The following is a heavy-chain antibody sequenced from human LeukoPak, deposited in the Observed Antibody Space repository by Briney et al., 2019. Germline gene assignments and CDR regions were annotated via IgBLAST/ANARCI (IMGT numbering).Heavy chain of an antibody. Sequence: GESLKISCKASGFSFTNSWIAWVRQMPGKGLEWMGIIYPGDSDTRYSPSFQGQVTISADKSISTAYLQWSSLKASDTAMYYCARRDYGGKHFDYWGQGTLVTVSS. CDR2: IYPGDSDT. D-gene: IGHD4-23*01. J-gene: IGHJ4*02. CDR1: GFSFTNSW. V-gene: IGHV5-51*01. CDR3: ARRDYGGKHFDY.